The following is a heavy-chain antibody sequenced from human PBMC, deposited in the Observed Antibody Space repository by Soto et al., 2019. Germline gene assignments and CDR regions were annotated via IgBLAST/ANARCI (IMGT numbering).Heavy chain of an antibody. V-gene: IGHV4-39*01. J-gene: IGHJ5*02. Sequence: QLQLQESGPGLVKPSETLSLTCTVSGGSISSSSYYWGWIRQPPGKGLEWIGSIYYSGSTYYNPSLKSRVTISVDTSKNQFSLKLSSVTAADTAVYYCARHSDIVVVVADNWFDPWGQGTLVTVSS. CDR2: IYYSGST. CDR1: GGSISSSSYY. D-gene: IGHD2-15*01. CDR3: ARHSDIVVVVADNWFDP.